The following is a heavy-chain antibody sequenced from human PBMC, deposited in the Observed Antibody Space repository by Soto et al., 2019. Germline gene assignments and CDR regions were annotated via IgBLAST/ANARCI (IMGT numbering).Heavy chain of an antibody. J-gene: IGHJ6*02. CDR3: ARDPRYDSSGYKRY. CDR2: IWYDGSNK. Sequence: GGSLRLSCAASGFTFSSYGMHWVRQAPGKGLEWVAVIWYDGSNKYYADSVKGRFTISRDNSKNTLYLQMNSLRAEDTAVYYCARDPRYDSSGYKRYWGHGTTVTVSS. D-gene: IGHD3-22*01. V-gene: IGHV3-33*01. CDR1: GFTFSSYG.